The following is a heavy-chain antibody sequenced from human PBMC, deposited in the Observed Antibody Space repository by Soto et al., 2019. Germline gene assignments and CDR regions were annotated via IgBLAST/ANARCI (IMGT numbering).Heavy chain of an antibody. J-gene: IGHJ4*02. CDR2: INSDGSST. Sequence: GGSLILSCAVSGFTFRNYWMHWVRQAPGKGLVWVSRINSDGSSTSYADSVKGRFTISRDNAKNTLYLQMNSLRAGDTAVYYCARDPAYYFDYWGQGTLVTVSS. CDR3: ARDPAYYFDY. V-gene: IGHV3-74*01. CDR1: GFTFRNYW.